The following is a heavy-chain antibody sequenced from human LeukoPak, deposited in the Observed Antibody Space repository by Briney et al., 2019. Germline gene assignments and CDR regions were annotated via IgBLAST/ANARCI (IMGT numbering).Heavy chain of an antibody. CDR2: INPNSGDT. Sequence: AASVKVSCKASGYTFTGYYLHWVRQAPGQGLEWMGWINPNSGDTSYSQKFQGRVTMTRDTSISTASMELSRLSSDDTAVYYCARDLGGIAAAGPLGWFDPWGQGTLVTVSS. D-gene: IGHD6-13*01. J-gene: IGHJ5*02. CDR3: ARDLGGIAAAGPLGWFDP. CDR1: GYTFTGYY. V-gene: IGHV1-2*02.